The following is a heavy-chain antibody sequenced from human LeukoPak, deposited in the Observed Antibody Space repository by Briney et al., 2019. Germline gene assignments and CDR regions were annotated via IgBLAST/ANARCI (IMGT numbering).Heavy chain of an antibody. D-gene: IGHD6-6*01. CDR3: AKESGYSSSYDY. CDR2: ISYDGSNK. CDR1: GFTFSTYG. J-gene: IGHJ4*02. Sequence: GGSLRLSCAASGFTFSTYGMHWVRQAPGKGLEWVAVISYDGSNKYYADSVKGRFTISRDNSKNTLYLQMNSLRAEDTAVYYCAKESGYSSSYDYWGQGTLVTVSS. V-gene: IGHV3-30*18.